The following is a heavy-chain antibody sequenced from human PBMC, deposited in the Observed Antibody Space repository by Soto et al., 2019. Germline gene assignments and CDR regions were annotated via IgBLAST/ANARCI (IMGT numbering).Heavy chain of an antibody. Sequence: QVQLVESGGGVVQPGRSLRLSCAVSGFTFSSHAMHWVRQAPGKGLGWVALISSDGSNKYYADSVKGRFTTSRDNSKNPMYLQMNSLRVEDTAVYYCARDDEGGSDCDLGYWGQGALVTVSS. V-gene: IGHV3-30-3*01. CDR3: ARDDEGGSDCDLGY. J-gene: IGHJ4*02. CDR1: GFTFSSHA. D-gene: IGHD1-26*01. CDR2: ISSDGSNK.